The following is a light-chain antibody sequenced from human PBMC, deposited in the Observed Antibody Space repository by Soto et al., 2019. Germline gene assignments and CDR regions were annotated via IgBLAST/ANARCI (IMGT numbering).Light chain of an antibody. CDR1: LSVSSSY. CDR2: GAS. CDR3: QQYGSPYT. V-gene: IGKV3-20*01. J-gene: IGKJ2*01. Sequence: EIVLTQSPGTLSLSPGERATLSCRASLSVSSSYLAWYQQKLGQAPRLLIYGASSRATGIPDRFSGSGSGTDFTLTISRLEPEDFAVYYCQQYGSPYTFGQGTKVDIK.